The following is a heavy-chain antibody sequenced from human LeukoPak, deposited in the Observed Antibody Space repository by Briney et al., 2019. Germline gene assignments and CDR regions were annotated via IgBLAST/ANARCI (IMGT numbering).Heavy chain of an antibody. CDR3: AKDLDGPRWFDP. D-gene: IGHD3-3*01. Sequence: GGSLKLSCAASGFTFSSYAMSWVRQAPGKGLEWVSAISGSGGSTYYADSVKGRFTISRDNSKNTLYLQMNSLRAEDTAVYYCAKDLDGPRWFDPWGQGTLVTVSS. CDR2: ISGSGGST. V-gene: IGHV3-23*01. CDR1: GFTFSSYA. J-gene: IGHJ5*02.